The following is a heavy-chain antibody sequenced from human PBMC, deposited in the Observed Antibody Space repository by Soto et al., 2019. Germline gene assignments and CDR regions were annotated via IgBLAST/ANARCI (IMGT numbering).Heavy chain of an antibody. D-gene: IGHD3-3*01. V-gene: IGHV3-30*18. CDR3: AKAYYVFGGVYYPKPPLLSGYWGRAV. Sequence: QVQLVESGGGVVQPGRSLRLSCAASGFTFSSYGMHWVRQAPGKGLEWVAVISYDGSNKYYADSVKGRFTISRDNSKNTLYLQINVLRVENTAFYYFAKAYYVFGGVYYPKPPLLSGYWGRAVGGQGPPSPVS. CDR2: ISYDGSNK. CDR1: GFTFSSYG. J-gene: IGHJ6*02.